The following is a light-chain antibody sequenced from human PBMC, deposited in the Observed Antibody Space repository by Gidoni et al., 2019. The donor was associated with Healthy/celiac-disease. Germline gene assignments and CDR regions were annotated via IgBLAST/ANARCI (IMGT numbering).Light chain of an antibody. Sequence: QSLLTQPPSVSGPPGQPVTISCPASSSNIGAGYDVHWYQQLPGTAPKLLIYGNSNRPSGVPDRFSGSKSGTAASLAITGLQDEDEADYYCQSYDSSLSGYVFGTGTKVTVL. J-gene: IGLJ1*01. CDR2: GNS. V-gene: IGLV1-40*01. CDR3: QSYDSSLSGYV. CDR1: SSNIGAGYD.